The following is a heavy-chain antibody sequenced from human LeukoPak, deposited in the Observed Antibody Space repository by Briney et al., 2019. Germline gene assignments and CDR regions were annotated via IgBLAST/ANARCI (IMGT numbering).Heavy chain of an antibody. CDR3: ARPYYYDSRIDP. D-gene: IGHD3-22*01. Sequence: SETLSLTCTVSGVSSSSGGYYWSWIRQPPGKGLEWIAYMYYSGSTYYNPSLKSRVTMSADTSKNQLSLKLSSVTAADTAVYYCARPYYYDSRIDPWGQGILVTVSS. CDR1: GVSSSSGGYY. CDR2: MYYSGST. J-gene: IGHJ5*02. V-gene: IGHV4-30-4*01.